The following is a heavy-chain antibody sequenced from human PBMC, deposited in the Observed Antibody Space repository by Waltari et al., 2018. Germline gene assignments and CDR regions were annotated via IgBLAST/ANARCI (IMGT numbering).Heavy chain of an antibody. CDR3: ATDPLSGYYDSSGYPH. J-gene: IGHJ4*02. CDR2: FDPEDGET. V-gene: IGHV1-24*01. CDR1: GYTLTAFS. D-gene: IGHD3-22*01. Sequence: QVQLVQSGAEVKKPGASVKVSCKVSGYTLTAFSMHWVRQAPGKGLEWMGGFDPEDGETIYAQKFQGRVTMTEDTSTDTAYMELSSLRSEDTAVYYCATDPLSGYYDSSGYPHWGQGTLVTVSS.